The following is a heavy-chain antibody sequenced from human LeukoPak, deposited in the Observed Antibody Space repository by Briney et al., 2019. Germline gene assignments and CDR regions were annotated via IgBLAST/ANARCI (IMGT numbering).Heavy chain of an antibody. CDR2: ISAYNGNT. D-gene: IGHD3-16*02. CDR3: ARLLACLECNYRLGYIDV. Sequence: GASVKVSCKASGYTFTSYGISWVRQAPGQGLEWMGWISAYNGNTNYTQKLQGRVTMTTDTSTSTAYMELRSLRSDDTAVYHCARLLACLECNYRLGYIDVWAKGTSVTVSS. J-gene: IGHJ6*04. V-gene: IGHV1-18*01. CDR1: GYTFTSYG.